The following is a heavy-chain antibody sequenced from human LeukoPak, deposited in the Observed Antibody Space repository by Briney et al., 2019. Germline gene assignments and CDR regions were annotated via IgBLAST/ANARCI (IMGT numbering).Heavy chain of an antibody. CDR1: GGTFGSYA. D-gene: IGHD3-22*01. CDR3: ARDGYYDSSGYDYYYYMDV. Sequence: SVKVSCKASGGTFGSYAISWVRQAPGQGLEWMGGIIPILGTANYAQKFQGRVTITADESTSTAYMELSSLRSEDTAVYYCARDGYYDSSGYDYYYYMDVWGKGTTVTVSS. J-gene: IGHJ6*03. V-gene: IGHV1-69*01. CDR2: IIPILGTA.